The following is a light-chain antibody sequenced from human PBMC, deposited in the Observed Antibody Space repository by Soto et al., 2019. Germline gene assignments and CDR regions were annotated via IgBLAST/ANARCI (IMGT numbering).Light chain of an antibody. CDR1: QSVPSTY. CDR3: QQYGYPTSFN. J-gene: IGKJ3*01. Sequence: SVWTRAPGTLTLSPEESATRSCSTIQSVPSTYSAWYQQKPGQAPRLLIYGASTRAPGIPDRFSGSGSGTDFPLILGRLESESFAVYFCQQYGYPTSFNFGPGTKVDIK. CDR2: GAS. V-gene: IGKV3-20*01.